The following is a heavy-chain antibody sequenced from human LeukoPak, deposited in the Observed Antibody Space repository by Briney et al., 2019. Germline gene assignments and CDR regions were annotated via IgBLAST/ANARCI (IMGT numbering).Heavy chain of an antibody. CDR1: GGSISSGGYY. J-gene: IGHJ3*02. D-gene: IGHD6-6*01. Sequence: PSETLSLTCTVSGGSISSGGYYWSWIRQPPGKGLEWIGYIYHSGSTYYNPSLKSRVTISVDTSKNQFSLKLSSVTAADTAVYYCARHLQLADAFDIWGQGTMVTVSS. V-gene: IGHV4-30-2*01. CDR2: IYHSGST. CDR3: ARHLQLADAFDI.